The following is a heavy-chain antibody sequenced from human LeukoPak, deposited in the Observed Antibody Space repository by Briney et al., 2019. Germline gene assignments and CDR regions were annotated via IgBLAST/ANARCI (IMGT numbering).Heavy chain of an antibody. CDR2: IYYSGST. CDR1: GGSISSYY. J-gene: IGHJ4*02. D-gene: IGHD2-8*02. Sequence: SETLSLTCTVSGGSISSYYWSWIRQPPGKGLEWIGYIYYSGSTNYNPSLKSRVTISVDTSKNQFSLKLSSVTAADTAVYYCARHHWSITATANPGYRGQGTLVTVSS. V-gene: IGHV4-59*08. CDR3: ARHHWSITATANPGY.